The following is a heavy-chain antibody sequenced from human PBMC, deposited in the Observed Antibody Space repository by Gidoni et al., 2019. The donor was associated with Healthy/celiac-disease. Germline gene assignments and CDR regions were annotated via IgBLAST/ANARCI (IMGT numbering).Heavy chain of an antibody. Sequence: EVQLVQSGAEVKKPGASLKISCKGYGYSFTSYWIGWVRQMPGKGLEWMGIIYPGYSDTRYSPFFQGQVPISADKSISTAYLQWSSLKASDTAMDYCARRCSGDDYLNWDFDLWGRGNLVTVSS. CDR3: ARRCSGDDYLNWDFDL. V-gene: IGHV5-51*01. CDR2: IYPGYSDT. D-gene: IGHD5-12*01. J-gene: IGHJ2*01. CDR1: GYSFTSYW.